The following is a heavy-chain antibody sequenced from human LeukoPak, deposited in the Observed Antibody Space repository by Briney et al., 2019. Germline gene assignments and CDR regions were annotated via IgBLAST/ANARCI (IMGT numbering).Heavy chain of an antibody. CDR2: IYPGDSDT. J-gene: IGHJ5*02. CDR3: ARQDSYGYRNWFDP. D-gene: IGHD5-18*01. CDR1: GYSFTSYW. Sequence: GESLKISCKGSGYSFTSYWIGWVRQMPGKGLEWMGIIYPGDSDTRYSPAFQGQVTISADRPISTAYLRWSSLKASDTAMYYCARQDSYGYRNWFDPWCQGTLITVTA. V-gene: IGHV5-51*04.